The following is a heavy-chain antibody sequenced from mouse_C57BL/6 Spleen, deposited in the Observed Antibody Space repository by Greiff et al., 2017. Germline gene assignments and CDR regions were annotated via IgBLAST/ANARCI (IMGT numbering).Heavy chain of an antibody. CDR3: ARSYYGSGYHWYFDV. D-gene: IGHD1-1*01. J-gene: IGHJ1*03. Sequence: QVQLQQSGAELAKPGASVKLSCKASGYTFNSYWMHWVKQRPGQGLEWIGYINPSSGYTKYNQKFKDKATLTADKSSSTAYMQLSSLTYEDSAVYYCARSYYGSGYHWYFDVWGTGTTVTVSS. CDR2: INPSSGYT. V-gene: IGHV1-7*01. CDR1: GYTFNSYW.